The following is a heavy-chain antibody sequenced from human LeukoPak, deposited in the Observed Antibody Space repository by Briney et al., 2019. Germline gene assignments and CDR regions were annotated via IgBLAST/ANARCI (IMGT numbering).Heavy chain of an antibody. CDR3: ARHDTSGYYYHLDY. CDR1: GGSISSSSYY. D-gene: IGHD3-22*01. J-gene: IGHJ4*02. V-gene: IGHV4-39*01. CDR2: IYYSGTT. Sequence: PSETLSLTCTVSGGSISSSSYYWGWIRQPPGKGLEWIGSIYYSGTTYYNPSLKSRLTISVDTSKNQFSLKLSSVTAAGTAVYYCARHDTSGYYYHLDYWGQGTLVTVSS.